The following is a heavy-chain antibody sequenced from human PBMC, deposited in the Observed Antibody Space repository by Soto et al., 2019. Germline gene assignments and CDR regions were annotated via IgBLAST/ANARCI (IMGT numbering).Heavy chain of an antibody. Sequence: SETLSLPCTVSGGSISSGGYYWSWFRQHTGKGLEWIGYIYYSGSTYNNPSLKSRVTISVYTSKNSVSLTLSYVTAVDTAVYSCPRRVGGNSYLFEPWRQGTLV. V-gene: IGHV4-31*03. D-gene: IGHD1-7*01. CDR2: IYYSGST. J-gene: IGHJ5*01. CDR1: GGSISSGGYY. CDR3: PRRVGGNSYLFEP.